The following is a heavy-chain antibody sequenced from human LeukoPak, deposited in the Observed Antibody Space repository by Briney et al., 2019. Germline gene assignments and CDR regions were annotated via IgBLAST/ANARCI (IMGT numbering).Heavy chain of an antibody. V-gene: IGHV3-23*01. CDR1: GFTFSSYA. J-gene: IGHJ3*02. CDR3: AKDRRIVGATHTPDAFDI. D-gene: IGHD1-26*01. Sequence: GGSLRLSCAASGFTFSSYAMSWVRQAPGKGLEWASAISGSGGSTYYADSVKGRFTISRDNSKNTLYLQMNSLRAEDTAVYYCAKDRRIVGATHTPDAFDIWGQGTMVTVSS. CDR2: ISGSGGST.